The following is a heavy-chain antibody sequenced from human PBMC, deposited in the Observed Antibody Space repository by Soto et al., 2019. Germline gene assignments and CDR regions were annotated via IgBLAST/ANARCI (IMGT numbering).Heavy chain of an antibody. J-gene: IGHJ4*02. Sequence: QVQLQESGPGLVKPSGTLSLTCTVSGGSMTSSNWWNWVRQSPGKGLGWIGEAHHSGRTNYNPSLKRPVTISVDKSKNHLSLKLSSVTAADTAVYYCARSEATGLDYWGQGTLVTVSS. CDR3: ARSEATGLDY. CDR2: AHHSGRT. CDR1: GGSMTSSNW. V-gene: IGHV4-4*02. D-gene: IGHD1-26*01.